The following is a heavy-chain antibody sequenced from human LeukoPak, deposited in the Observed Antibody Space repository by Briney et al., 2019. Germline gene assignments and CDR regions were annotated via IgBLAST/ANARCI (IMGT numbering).Heavy chain of an antibody. CDR2: IQYDGSNK. CDR1: GFTFSSYG. Sequence: GGSLRLSCAASGFTFSSYGMHWVRQAQGKGLDWVAFIQYDGSNKYYADSVKGRFTISRDNSKNTLYLQMNSLRAEDTAVYYCAILTGRDDWFDPWGQGTLVTVSS. V-gene: IGHV3-30*02. D-gene: IGHD2-15*01. J-gene: IGHJ5*02. CDR3: AILTGRDDWFDP.